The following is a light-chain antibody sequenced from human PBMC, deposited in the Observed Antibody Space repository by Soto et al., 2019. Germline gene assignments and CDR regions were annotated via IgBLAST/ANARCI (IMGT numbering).Light chain of an antibody. V-gene: IGKV3-11*01. J-gene: IGKJ3*01. CDR3: QPRTNWLT. Sequence: EIVLTQSPATLSLSPRERATLSCRASQNVSTYLDWYQQKPVQAPRLLIYDASNSATGIPARFSGSGSGTEFTLTISSLEPEDFAVYYCQPRTNWLTCGAGTKVDIK. CDR1: QNVSTY. CDR2: DAS.